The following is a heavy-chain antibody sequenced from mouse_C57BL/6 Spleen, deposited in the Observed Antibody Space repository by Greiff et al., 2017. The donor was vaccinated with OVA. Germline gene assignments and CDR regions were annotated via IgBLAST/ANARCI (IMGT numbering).Heavy chain of an antibody. CDR2: IYPGDGDT. CDR3: AIVGVITTYV. Sequence: QVQLQQSGPELVKPGASVKISCKASGYAFSSSWMNWVKQRPGKGLEWIGRIYPGDGDTNYNGKFKGKATLTADKSSSTAYMQLSSLTSEDSAVYLCAIVGVITTYVWGTGTTVTVSS. CDR1: GYAFSSSW. V-gene: IGHV1-82*01. J-gene: IGHJ1*03. D-gene: IGHD1-1*01.